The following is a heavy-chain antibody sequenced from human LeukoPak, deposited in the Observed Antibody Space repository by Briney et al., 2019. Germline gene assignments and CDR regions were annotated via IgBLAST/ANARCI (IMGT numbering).Heavy chain of an antibody. Sequence: SETLSLTCTVSGGSISSGGYYWSWIRQPPGKGLEWIGYIYHSGSTYYNPSLKSRVTISVDRSKNQFSLKLSSVTAADTAVYYCARDPAGGYYFDYWGQGTLVTVSS. CDR1: GGSISSGGYY. CDR3: ARDPAGGYYFDY. V-gene: IGHV4-30-2*01. J-gene: IGHJ4*02. CDR2: IYHSGST. D-gene: IGHD3-16*01.